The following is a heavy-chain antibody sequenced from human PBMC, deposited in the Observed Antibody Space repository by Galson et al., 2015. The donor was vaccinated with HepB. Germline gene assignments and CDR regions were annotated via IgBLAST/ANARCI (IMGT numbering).Heavy chain of an antibody. D-gene: IGHD2/OR15-2a*01. Sequence: SVKVSCKASGYTFPSYGFTWVRQAPGQGLEWMGWISAYNGNTNYAQKLQGRVTMTTDTSTSTAYMELRSLRSDDTAVYYCARFKYFSPFDYWGQGTLVTVSS. J-gene: IGHJ4*02. CDR1: GYTFPSYG. CDR2: ISAYNGNT. CDR3: ARFKYFSPFDY. V-gene: IGHV1-18*01.